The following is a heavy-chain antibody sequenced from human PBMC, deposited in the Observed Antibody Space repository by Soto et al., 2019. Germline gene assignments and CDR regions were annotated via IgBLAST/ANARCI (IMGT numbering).Heavy chain of an antibody. J-gene: IGHJ3*02. CDR3: ARGLTYYYDSSGYRKDKMIFDI. CDR1: GYTFTSYA. V-gene: IGHV1-3*01. Sequence: ASVKVSCKASGYTFTSYAMHWVRQAPGQRLEWMGWINAGNGNTKYSQKFQGRVTITRDTSASTAYMELSSLRSEDTAVYYCARGLTYYYDSSGYRKDKMIFDILDQGTMVTVSS. D-gene: IGHD3-22*01. CDR2: INAGNGNT.